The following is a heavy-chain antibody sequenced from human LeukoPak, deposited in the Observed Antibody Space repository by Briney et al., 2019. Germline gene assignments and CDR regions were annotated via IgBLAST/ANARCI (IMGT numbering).Heavy chain of an antibody. CDR2: ISYDGSNK. D-gene: IGHD4/OR15-4a*01. V-gene: IGHV3-30*14. Sequence: GRSLRLSCAASGFTFRSYIMRWVRQAPGKGLEWVAVISYDGSNKYYADSVTGRFTISRDNSKNTLYLQMNSLRAEDTAVYYCARRAGAYSHPYDYWGQGTLVTVSS. CDR1: GFTFRSYI. J-gene: IGHJ4*02. CDR3: ARRAGAYSHPYDY.